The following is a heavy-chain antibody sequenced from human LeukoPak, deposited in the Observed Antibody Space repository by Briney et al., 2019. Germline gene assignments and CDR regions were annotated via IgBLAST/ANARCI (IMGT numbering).Heavy chain of an antibody. CDR2: ISSSGSTI. J-gene: IGHJ4*02. D-gene: IGHD3-10*01. Sequence: GGSLRLSCAASGFTFSDYYISWIRQAPGKGLEWVSYISSSGSTICYADSVKGRFTISRDNAKNSLYLQMNSLRAEDTAVYYCARCLMVRGTGELFDYWGQGTLVTVSS. V-gene: IGHV3-11*01. CDR1: GFTFSDYY. CDR3: ARCLMVRGTGELFDY.